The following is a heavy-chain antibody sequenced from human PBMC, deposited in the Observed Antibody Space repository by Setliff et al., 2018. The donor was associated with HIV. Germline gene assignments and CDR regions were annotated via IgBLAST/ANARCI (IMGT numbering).Heavy chain of an antibody. Sequence: NPSETLSLTCAVSGGSISSSSFYWGWVRQPPGKGLEWIGTIYYSGSTYYSPSLKRRLTISVDTSKNQLSLKLSSVTAADTAVYYCARHAVAIPTAPYYYFCYMDRWGTGTAVTVSS. CDR2: IYYSGST. CDR1: GGSISSSSFY. CDR3: ARHAVAIPTAPYYYFCYMDR. V-gene: IGHV4-39*01. D-gene: IGHD1-26*01. J-gene: IGHJ6*03.